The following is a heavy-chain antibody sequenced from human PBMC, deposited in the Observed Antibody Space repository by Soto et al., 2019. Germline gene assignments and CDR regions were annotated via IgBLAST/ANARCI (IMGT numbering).Heavy chain of an antibody. CDR2: ISSSGDTK. CDR1: GFTFTSYD. V-gene: IGHV3-48*03. J-gene: IGHJ4*02. CDR3: VRGTIVGATFTY. D-gene: IGHD1-26*01. Sequence: LRLSCAASGFTFTSYDMNWVRQAPGKGLEWLSYISSSGDTKNYADSVQGRFTVSRDGAKNSLYLQMNSLRIEDTAVYYCVRGTIVGATFTYWGQGTLVTVSS.